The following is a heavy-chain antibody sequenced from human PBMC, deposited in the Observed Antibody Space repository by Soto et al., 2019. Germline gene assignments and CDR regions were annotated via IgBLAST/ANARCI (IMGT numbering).Heavy chain of an antibody. D-gene: IGHD6-19*01. J-gene: IGHJ4*02. CDR2: ITVNSGNT. CDR3: GRGLGGGWYYFDY. V-gene: IGHV1-18*04. Sequence: ASVKVSCTASGYSFINYGIGWVRQAPGQGLEWMGWITVNSGNTNYPQKFQGRVTMTTDTSTSTAYMELRSLTSDDTAVYYCGRGLGGGWYYFDYWGPGTLVTSPQ. CDR1: GYSFINYG.